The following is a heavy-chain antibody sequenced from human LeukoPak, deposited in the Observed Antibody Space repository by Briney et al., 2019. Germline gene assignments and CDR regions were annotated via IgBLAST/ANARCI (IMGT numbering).Heavy chain of an antibody. CDR3: AKKMGTGNFYFDY. V-gene: IGHV3-23*01. J-gene: IGHJ4*02. Sequence: GGSLRLSCADSEFSSGNYAMRWVRQAPGKVLQWVSAITSSGSGTYYADSVKGRFTISRDNSKNTLYLQMNSLRAEDTAVYYCAKKMGTGNFYFDYWGQGTLVTVSS. CDR2: ITSSGSGT. D-gene: IGHD3-10*01. CDR1: EFSSGNYA.